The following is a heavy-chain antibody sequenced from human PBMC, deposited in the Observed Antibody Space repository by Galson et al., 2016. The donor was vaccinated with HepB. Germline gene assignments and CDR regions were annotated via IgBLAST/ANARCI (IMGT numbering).Heavy chain of an antibody. CDR1: GGTFSSYA. Sequence: SVKVSCKASGGTFSSYAISWVRQAPGQGLEWMGVIIPLFGTTNYTQKFQGRVTITTDETTSTAYMKLSSLTSEDTAVYYCARDLALAGISHWGQGTLVTVSS. D-gene: IGHD6-19*01. CDR3: ARDLALAGISH. J-gene: IGHJ4*02. CDR2: IIPLFGTT. V-gene: IGHV1-69*05.